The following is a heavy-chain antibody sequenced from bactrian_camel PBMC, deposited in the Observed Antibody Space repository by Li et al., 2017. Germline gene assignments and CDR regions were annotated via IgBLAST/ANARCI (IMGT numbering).Heavy chain of an antibody. V-gene: IGHV3S35*01. CDR2: ITSGGST. Sequence: VQLVESGGGLVQPGGSLRLSCACSGFPFSTYTMSWVRQASGKELEWVSYITSGGSTLYADSVKGRFTISRDNAKNTINLELNSLKTEDTAMYYCTRDRGLAVPAGSFDYWAQGTQVTVS. CDR3: TRDRGLAVPAGSFDY. D-gene: IGHD6*01. CDR1: GFPFSTYT. J-gene: IGHJ6*01.